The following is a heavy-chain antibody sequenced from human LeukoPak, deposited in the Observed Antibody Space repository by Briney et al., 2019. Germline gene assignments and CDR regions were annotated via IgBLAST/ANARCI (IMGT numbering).Heavy chain of an antibody. CDR1: GDSVSSNSAA. CDR2: TYYRSKWYN. V-gene: IGHV6-1*01. CDR3: ARETSITMIVVVITRGGFDP. Sequence: SQTLSLTFAISGDSVSSNSAAWNWIRQSPSRGLEWLGRTYYRSKWYNDYAVSVKSRITINPDTSKNQFSLQLNSVTPEDTAVYYCARETSITMIVVVITRGGFDPWGQGTLVTVSS. J-gene: IGHJ5*02. D-gene: IGHD3-22*01.